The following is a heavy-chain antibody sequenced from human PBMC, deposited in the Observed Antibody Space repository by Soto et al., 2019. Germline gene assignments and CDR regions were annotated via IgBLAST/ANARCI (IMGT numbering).Heavy chain of an antibody. J-gene: IGHJ4*02. D-gene: IGHD3-9*01. CDR1: GFTFRSHA. Sequence: TGGSLRLSCAASGFTFRSHAMHWVRQAPGKGLEWVAVISYDESKKYYADSVKGRFTISRDNSKNTLYLQMNSLRAEDTAVYYCAREGDILTGFPSYYFDYWGQGTLVTVSS. CDR3: AREGDILTGFPSYYFDY. CDR2: ISYDESKK. V-gene: IGHV3-30-3*01.